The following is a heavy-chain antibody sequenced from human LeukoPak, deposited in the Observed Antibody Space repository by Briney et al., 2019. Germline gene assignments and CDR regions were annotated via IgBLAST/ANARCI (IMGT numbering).Heavy chain of an antibody. CDR2: ISAYNGNT. Sequence: ASVKVSCKASGYTFTSYGISWVRQAPGQGLEWMRWISAYNGNTNYAQKLQGRVTMTTDTSTSTAYMELRSLRSDDTAVYYCARVNFPPIGDYYDSSGYYLRIPNWFDPWGQGTLVTVSS. CDR3: ARVNFPPIGDYYDSSGYYLRIPNWFDP. D-gene: IGHD3-22*01. V-gene: IGHV1-18*01. CDR1: GYTFTSYG. J-gene: IGHJ5*02.